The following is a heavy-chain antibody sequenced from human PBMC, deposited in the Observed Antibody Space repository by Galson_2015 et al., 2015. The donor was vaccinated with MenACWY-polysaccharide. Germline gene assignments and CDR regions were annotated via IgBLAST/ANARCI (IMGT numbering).Heavy chain of an antibody. D-gene: IGHD5-18*01. CDR3: AKAQIKNNYGPTPPYYFDY. V-gene: IGHV3-9*01. J-gene: IGHJ4*02. Sequence: SLRLSCAASGFTFDDYGMHWVRQAPGKGLEWVSGISWNSGSKGYVDSVKGRFTISRDNAKNSLYLQMNSLRAEDTALYYCAKAQIKNNYGPTPPYYFDYWGQGTLVTVSS. CDR2: ISWNSGSK. CDR1: GFTFDDYG.